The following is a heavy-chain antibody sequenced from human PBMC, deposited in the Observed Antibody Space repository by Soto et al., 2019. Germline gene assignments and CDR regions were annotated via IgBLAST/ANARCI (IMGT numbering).Heavy chain of an antibody. CDR2: INPGNGNT. J-gene: IGHJ5*02. Sequence: VASVKVSCKASGYTFTTYAMHWVRQAPGQRLEWMGWINPGNGNTKYSEKFQGRVTITTDTSARTAYMELSSLRSEDTAVYYCARDPPYYYDTSGYYESWFDPWGQGTLVTVSS. CDR3: ARDPPYYYDTSGYYESWFDP. V-gene: IGHV1-3*01. D-gene: IGHD3-22*01. CDR1: GYTFTTYA.